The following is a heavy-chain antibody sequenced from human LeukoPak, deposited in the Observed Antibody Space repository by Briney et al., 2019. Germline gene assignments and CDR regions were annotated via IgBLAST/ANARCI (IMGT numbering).Heavy chain of an antibody. J-gene: IGHJ4*02. D-gene: IGHD5-12*01. Sequence: ASVKVSCKASGYTFTGYYMHWVRQAPGQGLEWMGWINPNSGGTNYAQKFQGRVTMTRDTSVSTAYMELSRLRSDDTAVYYCARDLGRGHDRIWGYFDYWGQGTLVTVSS. CDR3: ARDLGRGHDRIWGYFDY. CDR2: INPNSGGT. CDR1: GYTFTGYY. V-gene: IGHV1-2*02.